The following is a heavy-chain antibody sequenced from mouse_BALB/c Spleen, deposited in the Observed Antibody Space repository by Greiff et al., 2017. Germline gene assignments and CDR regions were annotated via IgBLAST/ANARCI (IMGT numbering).Heavy chain of an antibody. V-gene: IGHV1-53*01. CDR3: AGSDYGYDGDAMDY. Sequence: QVQLQQPGAELVKPGASVKLSCKASGYTFTSYWMHWVKQRPGQGLEWIGEINPSNGGTNFNEKFKSKATLTVDKSSSTAYMQLSSLTSDDSAVYFCAGSDYGYDGDAMDYWGQGTSVTVSS. J-gene: IGHJ4*01. D-gene: IGHD2-2*01. CDR2: INPSNGGT. CDR1: GYTFTSYW.